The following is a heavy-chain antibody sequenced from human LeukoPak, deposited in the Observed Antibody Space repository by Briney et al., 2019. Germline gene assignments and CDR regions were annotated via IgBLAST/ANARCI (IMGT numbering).Heavy chain of an antibody. CDR2: INWNGGST. Sequence: GGSLRLSCAASGFTFDDYGMSWVRQAPGKGLEWVSGINWNGGSTGYADSVKGRFTISRDNAKNSLYLQMNSLRAEDTALYYCARVSGLGSYYDSSGYPYYWGQGTLVTVSS. CDR1: GFTFDDYG. CDR3: ARVSGLGSYYDSSGYPYY. V-gene: IGHV3-20*04. D-gene: IGHD3-22*01. J-gene: IGHJ4*02.